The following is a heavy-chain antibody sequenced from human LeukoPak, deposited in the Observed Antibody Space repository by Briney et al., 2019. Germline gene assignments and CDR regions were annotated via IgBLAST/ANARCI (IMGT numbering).Heavy chain of an antibody. D-gene: IGHD4-17*01. CDR1: GFPFSNYG. J-gene: IGHJ4*02. CDR2: ITGSGGNT. CDR3: AKPVRTTTVAMWGY. Sequence: PGGSLRLSCAASGFPFSNYGMSWVRQAPGKGLEWVSSITGSGGNTYYADSVKGRFTISRDNSKNTVYLQTYSLRAEDTALYYCAKPVRTTTVAMWGYWGQGILVTVSS. V-gene: IGHV3-23*01.